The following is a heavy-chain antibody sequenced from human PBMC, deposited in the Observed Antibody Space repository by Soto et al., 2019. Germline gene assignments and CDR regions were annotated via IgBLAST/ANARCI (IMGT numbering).Heavy chain of an antibody. V-gene: IGHV1-18*01. D-gene: IGHD1-1*01. CDR1: GYAFTTYG. CDR3: ARGRYGDY. J-gene: IGHJ4*02. CDR2: ISAHNGNT. Sequence: QVHLVQSGAEVKKPGASVKVSCQGSGYAFTTYGITWVRQAPGPGLVWMGWISAHNGNTNYAQKLQGRVTVTRDTCTSTAYRELRSLRYDYTGVYYCARGRYGDYWGQGALVTVSS.